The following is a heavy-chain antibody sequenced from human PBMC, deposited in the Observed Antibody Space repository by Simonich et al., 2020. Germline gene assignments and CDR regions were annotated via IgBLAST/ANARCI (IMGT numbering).Heavy chain of an antibody. CDR2: VSSSSSYI. Sequence: EVQLVESGGGLVKPGGSLRLSCAASGFTFSSYSMNWVRQAPGNGLGWVSSVSSSSSYIYYADSVKCRFTSSRGNAKNALYLQMNSLRAEDTAVYYCARARGDSSSWYFDYWGQGTLVTVSS. V-gene: IGHV3-21*01. CDR3: ARARGDSSSWYFDY. CDR1: GFTFSSYS. J-gene: IGHJ4*02. D-gene: IGHD6-13*01.